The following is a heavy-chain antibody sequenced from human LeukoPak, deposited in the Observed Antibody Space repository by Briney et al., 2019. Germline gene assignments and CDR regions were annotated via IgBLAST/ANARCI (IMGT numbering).Heavy chain of an antibody. CDR2: IYHSGST. Sequence: SETLSLTCAVSGYSISSGYYWGWIRQPPGKGLEWIGSIYHSGSTYYNPSLKSRVTISVDTSKNQFSLKLSSVTAADTAVYYCARMAADTTIFGAVKGRYYFDYWGQGTLVTVSS. J-gene: IGHJ4*02. D-gene: IGHD3-3*01. V-gene: IGHV4-38-2*01. CDR3: ARMAADTTIFGAVKGRYYFDY. CDR1: GYSISSGYY.